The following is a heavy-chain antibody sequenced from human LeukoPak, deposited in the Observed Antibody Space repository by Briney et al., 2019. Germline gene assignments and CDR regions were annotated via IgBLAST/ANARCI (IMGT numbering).Heavy chain of an antibody. V-gene: IGHV3-23*01. Sequence: GGPLRLSCAASGFTVSSNYMSWVRQAPGKGLEWVSAISGSGGSTYYADSVKGRFTISRDNSKNTLYLQMNSLRAEDTAVYYCAKGIRIVGATGPDYWGQGTLVTVSS. CDR3: AKGIRIVGATGPDY. D-gene: IGHD1-26*01. CDR1: GFTVSSNY. J-gene: IGHJ4*02. CDR2: ISGSGGST.